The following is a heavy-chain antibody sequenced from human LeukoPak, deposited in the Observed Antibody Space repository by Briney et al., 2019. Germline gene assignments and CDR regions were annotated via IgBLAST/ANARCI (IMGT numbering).Heavy chain of an antibody. D-gene: IGHD3-9*01. CDR1: GYTFTSYG. Sequence: GASVKVSCKASGYTFTSYGISWVRQAPGQGLEWMGRISAYNGNTNYAQKLQGRVTMTTDTSTSTAYMELRSLRSDDTAVYYCARTHAYDILTGYYNRYFDYWGQGTLVTVSS. J-gene: IGHJ4*02. CDR3: ARTHAYDILTGYYNRYFDY. CDR2: ISAYNGNT. V-gene: IGHV1-18*04.